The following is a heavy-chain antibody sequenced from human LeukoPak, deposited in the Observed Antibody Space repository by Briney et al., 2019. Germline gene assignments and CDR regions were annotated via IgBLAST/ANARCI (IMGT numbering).Heavy chain of an antibody. CDR1: GFAFSSYG. D-gene: IGHD6-19*01. CDR2: IRYDGNNK. Sequence: PGGSLRLSCAASGFAFSSYGIHWVRQAPGKGLEWVAFIRYDGNNKYYADSVKGRLTISRDNSKNTLYLQMNSLRAEDTAVYYCVKDPVASAVAGTNYFDYWDQGTLVTVSS. CDR3: VKDPVASAVAGTNYFDY. V-gene: IGHV3-30*02. J-gene: IGHJ4*02.